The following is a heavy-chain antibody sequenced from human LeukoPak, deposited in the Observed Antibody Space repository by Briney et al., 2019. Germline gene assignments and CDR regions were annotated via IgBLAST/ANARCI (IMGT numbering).Heavy chain of an antibody. CDR3: ARDLTDYYELDY. CDR1: GGSIISYY. Sequence: SETLSLTCTVSGGSIISYYWSWIRQPAGKGLEWIGRIYTSGSTNYNPSLKSRVTMSVDTSKNQFSLNLISVTAADTAVYYCARDLTDYYELDYWGQGTLVTVSS. CDR2: IYTSGST. J-gene: IGHJ4*02. V-gene: IGHV4-4*07. D-gene: IGHD3-22*01.